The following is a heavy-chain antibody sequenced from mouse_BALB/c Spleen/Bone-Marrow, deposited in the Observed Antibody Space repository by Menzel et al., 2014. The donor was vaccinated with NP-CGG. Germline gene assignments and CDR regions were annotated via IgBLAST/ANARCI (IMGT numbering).Heavy chain of an antibody. CDR1: GYTFSSYW. CDR2: FAPGSGST. V-gene: IGHV1S41*01. CDR3: ARSGFGTRYFYFDV. Sequence: DLVKPGASVKLSCKASGYTFSSYWINWIKQRPGQGLEWIGRFAPGSGSTNYNEVFKGKATLTVDTSSATAYIQLDSLSSEDSAVYFCARSGFGTRYFYFDVWGAGTTVPVSS. J-gene: IGHJ1*01. D-gene: IGHD1-1*01.